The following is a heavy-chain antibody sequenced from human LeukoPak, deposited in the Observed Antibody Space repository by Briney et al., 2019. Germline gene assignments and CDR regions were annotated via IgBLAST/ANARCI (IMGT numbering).Heavy chain of an antibody. V-gene: IGHV4-39*01. CDR3: ARHSSRIAVATYYFDY. CDR2: IYYSGST. Sequence: SETLSLTCTVSGGSISSSSYYWGWLRQPPGKGLEWIGSIYYSGSTYYNPSLKSRVTISVDTSKNQFSLKLSSVTAADTAVYYCARHSSRIAVATYYFDYWGQGTLVTVSS. D-gene: IGHD6-19*01. CDR1: GGSISSSSYY. J-gene: IGHJ4*02.